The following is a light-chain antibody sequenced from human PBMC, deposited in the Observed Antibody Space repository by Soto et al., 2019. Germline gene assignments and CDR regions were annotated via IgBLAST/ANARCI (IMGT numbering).Light chain of an antibody. Sequence: EIVLTQSPGTLSVSPGERVTLSCRASQSVNSNYLAWYQQRPGQAPRLLIFGASYRATGIPDRFSGSGSGTDFTLTISRLEPEDFAVYYCQQYSSSPPEFTFGPGNKVDSK. J-gene: IGKJ3*01. V-gene: IGKV3-20*01. CDR3: QQYSSSPPEFT. CDR2: GAS. CDR1: QSVNSNY.